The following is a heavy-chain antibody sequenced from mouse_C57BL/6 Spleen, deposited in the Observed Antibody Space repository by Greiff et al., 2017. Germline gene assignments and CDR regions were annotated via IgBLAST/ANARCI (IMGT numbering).Heavy chain of an antibody. Sequence: EVQLQQSGPELVKPGASVKISCKASGYSFTGYYMNWVKQSPEKSLEWIGEINPSTGGTTYNQKFKAKATLTVDKTSSTAYMQLKSLTSEDSAVYCCARGGGSSPYFDYWGQGTTLPVSS. J-gene: IGHJ2*01. D-gene: IGHD1-1*01. CDR1: GYSFTGYY. CDR3: ARGGGSSPYFDY. V-gene: IGHV1-42*01. CDR2: INPSTGGT.